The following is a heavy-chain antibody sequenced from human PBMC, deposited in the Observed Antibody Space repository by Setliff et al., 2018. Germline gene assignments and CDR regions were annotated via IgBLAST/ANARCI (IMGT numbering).Heavy chain of an antibody. CDR2: IVQSSHT. CDR3: AKDRVPDGIWEFDS. V-gene: IGHV3-53*01. J-gene: IGHJ4*02. CDR1: GFTFRDYS. Sequence: GESLKISCATSGFTFRDYSLAWVRQAPGQGLEWVSGIVQSSHTFYADSMEGRFTISRDNTRNTISLQIDDLRAEDTATYYCAKDRVPDGIWEFDSWGQGLLVTV. D-gene: IGHD1-26*01.